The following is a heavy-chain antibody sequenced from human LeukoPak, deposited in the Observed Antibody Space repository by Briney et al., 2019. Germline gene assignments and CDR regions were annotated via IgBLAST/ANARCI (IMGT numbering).Heavy chain of an antibody. CDR1: GYTFTSYT. CDR3: ARTYYSASGSYTY. Sequence: ASVKVSCKASGYTFTSYTLHWVRQAPGQRLEWMGWINAGNGNTKYSQKFEGRVTITRDTSASTAYMELSSLISEDTAVYCCARTYYSASGSYTYWGQGTLVTVSS. V-gene: IGHV1-3*01. J-gene: IGHJ4*02. D-gene: IGHD3-10*01. CDR2: INAGNGNT.